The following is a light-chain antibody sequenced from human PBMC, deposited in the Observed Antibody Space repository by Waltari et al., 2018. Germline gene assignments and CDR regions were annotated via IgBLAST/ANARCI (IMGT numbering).Light chain of an antibody. V-gene: IGKV3-20*01. CDR3: QQYGSSPRT. J-gene: IGKJ1*01. CDR1: QSVSSSY. Sequence: ELVLTQSPGTLSLSPGDRATISCRASQSVSSSYLAWYQQKPGQAPRLLIYGASSRATGIPDRFSGSGSGTDFTLTISRLEPEDFAVYYCQQYGSSPRTFGQGTKVEIK. CDR2: GAS.